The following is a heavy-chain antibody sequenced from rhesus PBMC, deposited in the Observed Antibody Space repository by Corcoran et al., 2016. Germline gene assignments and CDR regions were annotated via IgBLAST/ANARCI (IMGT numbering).Heavy chain of an antibody. CDR3: ARDVSVAAKGDFDY. D-gene: IGHD4-29*01. J-gene: IGHJ4*01. CDR1: GGSISSSY. Sequence: QLQLQESGPGLVKPSETLSVTCAVSGGSISSSYWSWIRQAPGKGLEWIGYIYGSGSSTNYNPSLKSRGTLSVDTSKNQLSLKLSSVTTADTAVDYCARDVSVAAKGDFDYWGQGVLVTVSS. CDR2: IYGSGSST. V-gene: IGHV4-169*02.